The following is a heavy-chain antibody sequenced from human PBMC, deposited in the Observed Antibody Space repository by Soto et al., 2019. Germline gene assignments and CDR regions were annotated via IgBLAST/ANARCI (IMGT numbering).Heavy chain of an antibody. CDR3: ARAQVTTMAHDY. V-gene: IGHV4-59*01. J-gene: IGHJ4*02. CDR1: WGSLRGFL. CDR2: LYYGGNT. Sequence: SGNPSLPRAVCWGSLRGFLVAVVLQPPGKGLEWIGYLYYGGNTNYNSYLKSRVIISVDTSKNQFSLELNSVTAADTAVYYCARAQVTTMAHDYWGQGTLVTVSS. D-gene: IGHD5-18*01.